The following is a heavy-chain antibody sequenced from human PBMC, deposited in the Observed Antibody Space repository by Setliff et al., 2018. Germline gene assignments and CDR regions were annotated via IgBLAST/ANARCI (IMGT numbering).Heavy chain of an antibody. CDR1: GGSFKNYA. Sequence: SVKVSCKASGGSFKNYAISWVRQAPGQGLEWMGGIIPMFRSGNYAQRFQGRVTITADESTNTVYMELTSLRPEDTAVYYCARGKLDVVAAGGKYCAMDVWGQGTAVTV. D-gene: IGHD6-13*01. V-gene: IGHV1-69*13. J-gene: IGHJ6*02. CDR2: IIPMFRSG. CDR3: ARGKLDVVAAGGKYCAMDV.